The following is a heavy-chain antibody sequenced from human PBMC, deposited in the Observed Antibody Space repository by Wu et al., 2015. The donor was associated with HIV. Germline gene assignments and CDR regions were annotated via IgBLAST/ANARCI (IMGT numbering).Heavy chain of an antibody. J-gene: IGHJ4*02. CDR2: INPNTGSA. Sequence: QAQLVQSGAEVKKPGASVRVSCKASGYTFPDYYIHWARQAPGQGLEWMGWINPNTGSAKYTQTFQGRVTMTRDTSISTAYMELSRLRSDDTAVYYCARVGPRSGYEDYWGQGTLVTVSS. CDR3: ARVGPRSGYEDY. CDR1: GYTFPDYY. V-gene: IGHV1-2*02. D-gene: IGHD5-12*01.